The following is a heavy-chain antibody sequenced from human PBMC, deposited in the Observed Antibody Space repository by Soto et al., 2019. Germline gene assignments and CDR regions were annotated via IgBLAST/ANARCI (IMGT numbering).Heavy chain of an antibody. Sequence: QVQLLQSGAEVKKPGASVKVSCKVSGHTLTELSMHWVRQAPGRGLEWMGGFDPEDGETIFAQKFQGRVTMTEDTSTDYTYKELTTLRSEDTAVYYCAAGGTRWLHSPFDYWGQGTRVTISS. D-gene: IGHD1-1*01. CDR1: GHTLTELS. J-gene: IGHJ4*02. CDR3: AAGGTRWLHSPFDY. CDR2: FDPEDGET. V-gene: IGHV1-24*01.